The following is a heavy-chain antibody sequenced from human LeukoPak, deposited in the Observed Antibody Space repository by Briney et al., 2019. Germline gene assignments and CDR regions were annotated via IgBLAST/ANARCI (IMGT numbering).Heavy chain of an antibody. D-gene: IGHD3/OR15-3a*01. J-gene: IGHJ4*02. CDR1: GFTFSNAW. Sequence: GGSLRLSCAASGFTFSNAWMSWVRQAPGKGLEWVGRIKSKTDGGTTDYAAPVKGRFTISRDDSKNTLYLQMNSLKTEDTAVYYCTTFIVGLELRPFDYWGQGTLVTVSS. CDR2: IKSKTDGGTT. CDR3: TTFIVGLELRPFDY. V-gene: IGHV3-15*01.